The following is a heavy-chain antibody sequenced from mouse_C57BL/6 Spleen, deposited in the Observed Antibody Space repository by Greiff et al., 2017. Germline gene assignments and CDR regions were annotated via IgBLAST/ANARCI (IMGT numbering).Heavy chain of an antibody. Sequence: VKVVESGAELVRPGTSVKMSCKASGYTFTNYWIGWAKQRPGHGLEWIGDIYPGGGYTNYNEKFKGKATLTADKSSSTAYMQFRSLTSEDSAIYYCARSNYSNYWFAYWGQGTLVTVSA. CDR2: IYPGGGYT. CDR1: GYTFTNYW. J-gene: IGHJ3*01. D-gene: IGHD2-5*01. V-gene: IGHV1-63*01. CDR3: ARSNYSNYWFAY.